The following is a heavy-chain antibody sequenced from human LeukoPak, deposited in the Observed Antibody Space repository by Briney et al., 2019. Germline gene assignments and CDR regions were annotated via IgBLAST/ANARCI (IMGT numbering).Heavy chain of an antibody. D-gene: IGHD2-21*01. CDR2: IIPIFGTA. CDR3: ARQEGAYCGGDCPNWFDP. V-gene: IGHV1-69*13. CDR1: GGTFSSYA. J-gene: IGHJ5*02. Sequence: SVKVSCKASGGTFSSYAISWVRQAPGQGLEWMGGIIPIFGTANYAQKFQGRVTITADESTSTAYMELSSLRSEDTAVYYCARQEGAYCGGDCPNWFDPWGQGTLVTVSS.